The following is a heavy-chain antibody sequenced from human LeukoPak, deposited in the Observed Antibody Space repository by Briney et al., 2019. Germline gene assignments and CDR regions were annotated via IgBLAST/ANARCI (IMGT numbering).Heavy chain of an antibody. D-gene: IGHD4/OR15-4a*01. V-gene: IGHV3-7*01. J-gene: IGHJ4*02. CDR1: GLSFSGTW. CDR3: ASDLNGAGG. CDR2: IKPDGSQK. Sequence: GGSLRLSCAASGLSFSGTWMTWVRQAPGKGLECVANIKPDGSQKYYLDSVKGRFTVSRDNAKNSLYLQMNSLRVEDTAIYFCASDLNGAGGWGQGTLVTVSS.